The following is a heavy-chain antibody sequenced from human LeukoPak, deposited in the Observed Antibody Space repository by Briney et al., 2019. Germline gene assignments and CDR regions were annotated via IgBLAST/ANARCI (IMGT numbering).Heavy chain of an antibody. Sequence: GRSLRLSCAASGFTFSSYGMHWVRQAPGKGLEWVAVIWYDGSNKYYADSVKGRFTISRDNSKNTLYLQMNSLRAEDTAVYYCARTGYDSSGYATDSDYWGQGTLVTVSS. CDR3: ARTGYDSSGYATDSDY. D-gene: IGHD3-22*01. V-gene: IGHV3-33*01. CDR1: GFTFSSYG. J-gene: IGHJ4*02. CDR2: IWYDGSNK.